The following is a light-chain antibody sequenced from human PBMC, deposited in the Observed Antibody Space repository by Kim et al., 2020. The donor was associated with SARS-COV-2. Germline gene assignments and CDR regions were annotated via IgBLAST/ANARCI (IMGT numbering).Light chain of an antibody. CDR2: AVS. CDR1: QDVSNY. CDR3: QQYNSDPVT. V-gene: IGKV1-16*02. Sequence: DIQMTQTPSSVSASVGDRVTITCRASQDVSNYINWFQQKPGKAPKSLIYAVSYLKNGVPSKFSGSGSGTEFTLTISNLQPEDFATYNYQQYNSDPVTFGHGTRMEIK. J-gene: IGKJ5*01.